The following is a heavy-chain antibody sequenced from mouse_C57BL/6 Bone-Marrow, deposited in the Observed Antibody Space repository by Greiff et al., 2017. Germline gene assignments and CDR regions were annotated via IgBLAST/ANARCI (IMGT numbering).Heavy chain of an antibody. V-gene: IGHV5-4*03. CDR2: ISDGGSYT. J-gene: IGHJ2*01. D-gene: IGHD2-12*01. CDR1: GFTFSSYA. Sequence: EVKLMESGGGLVKPGGSLKLSCAASGFTFSSYAMSWVRQTPEKRLEWVATISDGGSYTYYPDNVKGRFTISRDNAKNNRYLQMSHLKSEDTAMYYCARYSHFDYWGQGTTLTVSS. CDR3: ARYSHFDY.